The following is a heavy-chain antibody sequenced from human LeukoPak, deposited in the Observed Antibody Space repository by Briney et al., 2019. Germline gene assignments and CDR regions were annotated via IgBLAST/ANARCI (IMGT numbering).Heavy chain of an antibody. Sequence: PGGSLRLSCAASGFTFSSYAMSWVRQAPGKGLERVSAISGSGGSTYYADSVKGRFTISRDNSKNTLYLQMNSLRAEDTAVYYCAKDLISSRQPYYFDYWGQGTLVTVSS. CDR2: ISGSGGST. V-gene: IGHV3-23*01. CDR1: GFTFSSYA. CDR3: AKDLISSRQPYYFDY. D-gene: IGHD6-13*01. J-gene: IGHJ4*02.